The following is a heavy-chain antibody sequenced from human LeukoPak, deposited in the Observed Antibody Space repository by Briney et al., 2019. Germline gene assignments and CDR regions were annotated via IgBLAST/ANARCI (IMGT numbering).Heavy chain of an antibody. J-gene: IGHJ4*02. V-gene: IGHV3-30*14. CDR2: ISFDGSNK. Sequence: GGSLRLSCAASGFIFSSYAMHWVRQAPGKGLEWVAVISFDGSNKYYADSVKGRFTISRDNSKNTLYLQMNSLRAEDTAVYYCARASQFSVATTFFDYWGQGTLVTVSS. CDR1: GFIFSSYA. CDR3: ARASQFSVATTFFDY. D-gene: IGHD5-12*01.